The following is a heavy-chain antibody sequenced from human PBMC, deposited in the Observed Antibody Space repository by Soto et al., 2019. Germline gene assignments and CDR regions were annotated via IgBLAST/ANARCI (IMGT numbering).Heavy chain of an antibody. Sequence: QVQLVQSGAEVKKPGASVNVSCKASGYTFTSYYVHWVRQAPGQGLEWMGVFNPGAGSASYAEEFQCRVTRPSDTSTRTVYMGLSSLRSEDTAVYYCARVLASSWYSASFDYWGQGPRVAVSS. V-gene: IGHV1-46*01. D-gene: IGHD6-13*01. CDR1: GYTFTSYY. CDR3: ARVLASSWYSASFDY. J-gene: IGHJ4*02. CDR2: FNPGAGSA.